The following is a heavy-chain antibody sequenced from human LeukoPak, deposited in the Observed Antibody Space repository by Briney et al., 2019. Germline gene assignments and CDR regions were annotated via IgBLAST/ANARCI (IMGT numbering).Heavy chain of an antibody. Sequence: SQTLSLTCAISGDSVSSTSAGWNWIRQSPSRGLEWLGRTYYRSKWYNDYAVSVKGRITINPDTSKNQFSLQLNSVTPEDTAVYYCASSDNYGGDAFDIWGQGTMVIVSS. D-gene: IGHD4/OR15-4a*01. V-gene: IGHV6-1*01. J-gene: IGHJ3*02. CDR3: ASSDNYGGDAFDI. CDR1: GDSVSSTSAG. CDR2: TYYRSKWYN.